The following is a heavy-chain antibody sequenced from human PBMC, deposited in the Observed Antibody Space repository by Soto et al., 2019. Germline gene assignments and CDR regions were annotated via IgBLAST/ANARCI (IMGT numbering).Heavy chain of an antibody. V-gene: IGHV4-34*01. CDR2: INHSGST. Sequence: PSETLSLTCAVYGGSFSGYYWSWIRQPPGKGLEWIGEINHSGSTNYNPSLKSRVTISVDTSKNQFSLKLSSVTAADTAVYYCARGWGIVVVVAALIQDFDYWGQGTLVTVSS. CDR3: ARGWGIVVVVAALIQDFDY. D-gene: IGHD2-15*01. J-gene: IGHJ4*02. CDR1: GGSFSGYY.